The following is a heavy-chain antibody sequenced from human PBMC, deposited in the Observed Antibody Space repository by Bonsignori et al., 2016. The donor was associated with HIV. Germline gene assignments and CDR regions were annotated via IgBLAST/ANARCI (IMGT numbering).Heavy chain of an antibody. CDR2: IYTQWEH. CDR3: AREAEFWLVHYWYFDL. CDR1: GGSISSYY. J-gene: IGHJ2*01. Sequence: QVQLQESGPGLVKPSETLSLTCTVSGGSISSYYWSWIRQPAGKGLEWIGRIYTQWEHQLQPLLKSRVTMSVDTSKNQFSLKLSSVTAADTAVYYCAREAEFWLVHYWYFDLWGRGTLVTVSS. V-gene: IGHV4-4*07. D-gene: IGHD3-9*01.